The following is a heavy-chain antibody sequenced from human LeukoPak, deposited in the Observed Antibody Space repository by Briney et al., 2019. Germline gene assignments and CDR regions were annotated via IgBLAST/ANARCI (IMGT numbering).Heavy chain of an antibody. V-gene: IGHV1-2*02. CDR2: INPNSGGT. D-gene: IGHD1-26*01. J-gene: IGHJ4*02. CDR3: ARDLSGSYTEFDY. CDR1: GYTLTELS. Sequence: ASVKVSCKVSGYTLTELSMHWVRQAPGQGLEWMGWINPNSGGTNYAQKFQGRVTMTRDTSISTAYMELSRLKSDDTAVYYCARDLSGSYTEFDYWGQGTLVTVSS.